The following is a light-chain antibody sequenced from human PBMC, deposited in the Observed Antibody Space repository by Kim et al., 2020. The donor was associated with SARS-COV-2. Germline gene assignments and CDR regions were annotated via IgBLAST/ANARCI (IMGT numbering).Light chain of an antibody. Sequence: AAVGDRVTITCRASQVISDYLAWYQQKPGKVPKLLIYATSTFQSAVPSRFSGSRTGTDFTLTISSLQPEDGATYYCQKYNCAPWTFGQGTKVEIK. J-gene: IGKJ1*01. CDR2: ATS. V-gene: IGKV1-27*01. CDR3: QKYNCAPWT. CDR1: QVISDY.